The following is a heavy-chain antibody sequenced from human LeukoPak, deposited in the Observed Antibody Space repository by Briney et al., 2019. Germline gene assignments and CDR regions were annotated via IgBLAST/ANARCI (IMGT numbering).Heavy chain of an antibody. CDR2: IYSGGST. CDR3: ARDRVNIVVVSASEY. Sequence: GGSLRLSCAASGFTVSSNYMSWVRQAPGKGLEWVSVIYSGGSTYYADSVKGRFTISRDNAKNSLYLQMNNLRAEDTAVYYCARDRVNIVVVSASEYWGQGTLVTVSS. CDR1: GFTVSSNY. V-gene: IGHV3-53*01. J-gene: IGHJ4*02. D-gene: IGHD2-21*01.